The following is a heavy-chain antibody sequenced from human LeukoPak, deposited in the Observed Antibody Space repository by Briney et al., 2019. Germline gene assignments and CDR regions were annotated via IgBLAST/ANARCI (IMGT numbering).Heavy chain of an antibody. CDR1: GFTFSSYW. CDR2: IKYDAREK. V-gene: IGHV3-7*04. D-gene: IGHD6-19*01. J-gene: IGHJ4*02. Sequence: GGSLRLSCTASGFTFSSYWMTWVRQAPGKGPEWVASIKYDAREKTYGDSLKGRFTISRDNAKISLYLQMNSLRAEDTAVYYCARAQQWSFDYWGQGTLVTVSS. CDR3: ARAQQWSFDY.